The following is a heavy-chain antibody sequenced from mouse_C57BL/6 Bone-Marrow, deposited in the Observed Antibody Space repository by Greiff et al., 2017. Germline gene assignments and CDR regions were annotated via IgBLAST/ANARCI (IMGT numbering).Heavy chain of an antibody. J-gene: IGHJ3*01. CDR2: IYPGSGNT. Sequence: QVQLKESGAELVRPGASVKLSCKASGYTFTDYYINWVKQRPGQGLEWIARIYPGSGNTYYNEKFKGKATLTAEKSSSTAYMQLSSLTSEDSAVYFCAREDYYGSRGRFAYWGQGTLVTVSA. D-gene: IGHD1-1*01. V-gene: IGHV1-76*01. CDR3: AREDYYGSRGRFAY. CDR1: GYTFTDYY.